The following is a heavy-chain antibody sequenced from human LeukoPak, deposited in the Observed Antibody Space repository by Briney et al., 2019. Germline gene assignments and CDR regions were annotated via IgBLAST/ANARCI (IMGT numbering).Heavy chain of an antibody. CDR3: ARGDSSGYPY. J-gene: IGHJ4*02. Sequence: SETLSLTCTFSGASISNYYCSWIRQPPGKGLEWIGYIHYSGIINYNPSLRGRATMSVDTSKNQFSLKLSSVTAADTAVYYCARGDSSGYPYWGQGTLVTVSS. D-gene: IGHD3-22*01. CDR2: IHYSGII. V-gene: IGHV4-59*12. CDR1: GASISNYY.